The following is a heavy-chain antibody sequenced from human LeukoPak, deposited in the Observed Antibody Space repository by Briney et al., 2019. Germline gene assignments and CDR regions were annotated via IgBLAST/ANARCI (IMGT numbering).Heavy chain of an antibody. CDR1: RFTFSSYS. J-gene: IGHJ6*03. D-gene: IGHD1-14*01. Sequence: GGSLRLSCAASRFTFSSYSMNWVRQAPGKGLEWASSISSSGSYIYYADSVKGRFTISRDNAKNSLYLQMNSLRAEDTAVYYCARVGPWVNPDYYYYMDVWGKGTTVTVSS. CDR2: ISSSGSYI. CDR3: ARVGPWVNPDYYYYMDV. V-gene: IGHV3-21*01.